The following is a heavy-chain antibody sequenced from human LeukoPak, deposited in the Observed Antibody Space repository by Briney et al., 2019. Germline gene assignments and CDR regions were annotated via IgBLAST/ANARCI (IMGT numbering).Heavy chain of an antibody. J-gene: IGHJ5*02. CDR3: ARDLYRDSLPVSWFDP. Sequence: ASVKLSCKASGYTFTSYGISWVRQPPAQGLEWMGWISNYNGNTNYAQKLQGRVTMTTDTSTSTAYLELRSLRSDDTAVYYCARDLYRDSLPVSWFDPWGQGTLVTVSS. CDR2: ISNYNGNT. V-gene: IGHV1-18*01. D-gene: IGHD4-11*01. CDR1: GYTFTSYG.